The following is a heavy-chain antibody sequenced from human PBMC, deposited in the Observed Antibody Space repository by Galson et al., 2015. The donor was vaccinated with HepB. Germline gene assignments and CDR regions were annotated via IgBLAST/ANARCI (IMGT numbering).Heavy chain of an antibody. V-gene: IGHV1-3*01. Sequence: SVKVSCKASGYTFTSYAMHWVRQAPGQRLEWMGWINAGNGNTKYSQKFQGRVTITRDTSASTAYMELSSLRSEDTAVYYCARGALLWFGELSGMNFDIWGQGTMVTVSS. CDR1: GYTFTSYA. D-gene: IGHD3-10*01. J-gene: IGHJ3*02. CDR3: ARGALLWFGELSGMNFDI. CDR2: INAGNGNT.